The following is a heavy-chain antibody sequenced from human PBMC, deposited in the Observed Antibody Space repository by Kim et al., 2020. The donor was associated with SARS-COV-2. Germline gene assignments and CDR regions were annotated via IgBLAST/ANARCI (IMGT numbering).Heavy chain of an antibody. V-gene: IGHV3-33*05. Sequence: GGSLRLSCAASGFTFSSYGMHWVRQAPGKGLEWVAVISYDGSNKYYADSVKGRFTISRDNSKNTLYLQMNSLRAEDTAVYYCARPDGPLAAAVPGSMDVWGQGTTVTVSS. CDR1: GFTFSSYG. CDR3: ARPDGPLAAAVPGSMDV. D-gene: IGHD6-13*01. CDR2: ISYDGSNK. J-gene: IGHJ6*02.